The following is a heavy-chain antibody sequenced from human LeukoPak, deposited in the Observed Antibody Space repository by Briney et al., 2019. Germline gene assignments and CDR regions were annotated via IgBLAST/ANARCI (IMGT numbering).Heavy chain of an antibody. CDR2: IYYSGST. V-gene: IGHV4-39*07. Sequence: SQTLSLTCTVSGGSISSGSYYWNWIRQPPGKGLEWIGSIYYSGSTYYNPSLKSRVTISVDTSKNQFSLKLSSVTAADTAVYYCARVVDSYGYCSYWGQGTLVTVSS. CDR1: GGSISSGSYY. D-gene: IGHD5-18*01. CDR3: ARVVDSYGYCSY. J-gene: IGHJ4*02.